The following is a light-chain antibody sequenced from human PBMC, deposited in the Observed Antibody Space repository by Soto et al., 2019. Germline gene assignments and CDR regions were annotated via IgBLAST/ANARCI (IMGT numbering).Light chain of an antibody. CDR3: QQYNDWPIT. Sequence: EIVMAQSPSTLSVSPGERASLSCRASQTVLTNLAWYQQKPGQAPRLLFYGASTRATGVPARFSGSGSGTEFTLTISSLQSEDFAIYYCQQYNDWPITFGQGTRLEIK. J-gene: IGKJ5*01. V-gene: IGKV3-15*01. CDR1: QTVLTN. CDR2: GAS.